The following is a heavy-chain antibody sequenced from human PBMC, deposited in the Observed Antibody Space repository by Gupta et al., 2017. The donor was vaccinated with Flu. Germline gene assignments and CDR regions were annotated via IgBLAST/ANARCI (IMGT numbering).Heavy chain of an antibody. CDR3: AKGGFLYDYGSYYLDY. CDR2: ISYDGSSK. V-gene: IGHV3-30*18. D-gene: IGHD3-16*01. Sequence: APGKGLEWVAVISYDGSSKYYADSVKGRFTISRDNSKNTLYLQMNSLRAEDTAVYYCAKGGFLYDYGSYYLDYWGQGTLVTVSS. J-gene: IGHJ4*02.